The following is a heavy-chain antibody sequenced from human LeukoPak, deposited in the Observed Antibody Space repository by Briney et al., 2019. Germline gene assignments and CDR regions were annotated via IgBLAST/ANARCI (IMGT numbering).Heavy chain of an antibody. D-gene: IGHD1-7*01. Sequence: SETLSLTCTVSGGSISSSSYYWGWIRQPPGKGLEWIGSIYYSGSTYYNPSLKSRVTISVDTSKNQFSLKLSSVTAADTAVYYCARSQTTELLYYFDYWGQGTLVTVSS. V-gene: IGHV4-39*07. CDR3: ARSQTTELLYYFDY. CDR1: GGSISSSSYY. J-gene: IGHJ4*02. CDR2: IYYSGST.